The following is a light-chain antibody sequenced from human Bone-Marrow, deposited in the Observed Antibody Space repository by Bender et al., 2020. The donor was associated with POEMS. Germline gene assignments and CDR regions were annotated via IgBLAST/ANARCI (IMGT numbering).Light chain of an antibody. CDR1: SSNIGAHA. CDR2: SSH. V-gene: IGLV1-44*01. J-gene: IGLJ3*02. CDR3: AVGDASLNGYV. Sequence: SVLTQPPSASGTPGQRVTISCSGGSSNIGAHAVNWYQHLPGTAPKHLIYSSHRRPSAVPDRFSGSRSGASASLAIGGLTCEDVGGVCCAVGDASLNGYVSGGGTKVTDL.